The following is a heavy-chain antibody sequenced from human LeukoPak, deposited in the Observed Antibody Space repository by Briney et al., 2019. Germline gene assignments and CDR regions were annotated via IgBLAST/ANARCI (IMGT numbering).Heavy chain of an antibody. D-gene: IGHD3-22*01. CDR3: ARGMYYYDSSGYYIFDY. CDR2: IKQDGSEK. CDR1: GFTFSSHW. Sequence: GGSLRLSCAASGFTFSSHWMTWVRQAPGRGLEWVANIKQDGSEKYYVDSVKGRFTISRDNAKNSLYLQMNSLRAEDTAVYYCARGMYYYDSSGYYIFDYWGQGTLVTVSS. J-gene: IGHJ4*02. V-gene: IGHV3-7*01.